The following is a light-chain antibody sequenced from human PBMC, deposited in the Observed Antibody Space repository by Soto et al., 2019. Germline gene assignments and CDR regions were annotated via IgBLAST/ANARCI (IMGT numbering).Light chain of an antibody. Sequence: EIVLTQSPGTLSLSPGEGATLSCRASQSVSSSYLAWYQQKPGQAPRLLIFGTYDRATGIPDRFSGSGSETDFTLTISRLEPEDFAVYYCHQYSTSPPWTCGQGTRWIS. J-gene: IGKJ1*01. CDR2: GTY. V-gene: IGKV3-20*01. CDR3: HQYSTSPPWT. CDR1: QSVSSSY.